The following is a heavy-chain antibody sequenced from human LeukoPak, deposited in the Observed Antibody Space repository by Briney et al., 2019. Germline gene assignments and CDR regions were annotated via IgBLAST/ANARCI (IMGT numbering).Heavy chain of an antibody. V-gene: IGHV3-74*01. Sequence: GRSLRLSCAASGFTFDDYAMHWVRQAPGKGLEWVSHINTDGSSTSYADSVKGRFTISSDNAKNTLYLQMNSLRAEDTAVYYCARGQYYGLDVWGQGTTVTVSS. CDR3: ARGQYYGLDV. CDR1: GFTFDDYA. CDR2: INTDGSST. J-gene: IGHJ6*02.